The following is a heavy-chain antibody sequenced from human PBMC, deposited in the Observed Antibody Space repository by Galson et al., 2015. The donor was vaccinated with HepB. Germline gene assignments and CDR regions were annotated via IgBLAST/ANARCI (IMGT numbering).Heavy chain of an antibody. Sequence: SLRLSCAASKFTFSIYDMHWARQVTGKGLEWVSAVSPSGDPYYADSVKGRFTISREDAKNSVYLQMNNLRAGDTALYYCAREIRTPTGVGDGMDVWGQGTTVTVSS. J-gene: IGHJ6*02. CDR3: AREIRTPTGVGDGMDV. CDR2: VSPSGDP. V-gene: IGHV3-13*05. D-gene: IGHD2-8*01. CDR1: KFTFSIYD.